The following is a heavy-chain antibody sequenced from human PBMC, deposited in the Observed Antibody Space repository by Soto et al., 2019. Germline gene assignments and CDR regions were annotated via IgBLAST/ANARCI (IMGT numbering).Heavy chain of an antibody. Sequence: ASVKVSCKASGYTFTSYAMHWVRQAPGQRLEWMGWINAGNGNTKYSQKFQGRVTITRDTSASTAYMELSSLRSEDTAVYYSARYVGDFDAFDIWGQGTMVTVSS. CDR1: GYTFTSYA. CDR2: INAGNGNT. J-gene: IGHJ3*02. V-gene: IGHV1-3*01. CDR3: ARYVGDFDAFDI. D-gene: IGHD3-10*02.